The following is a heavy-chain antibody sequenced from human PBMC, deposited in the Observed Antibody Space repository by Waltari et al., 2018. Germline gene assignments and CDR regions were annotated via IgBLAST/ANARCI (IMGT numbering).Heavy chain of an antibody. CDR1: GFTFSSYA. J-gene: IGHJ4*02. Sequence: EVQLLESGGGLVQPGGSLRLSCAASGFTFSSYAMSWVRQAPGKGLEWVSAISGRGGSKDDADSVKGRFTISRDNSKNTLYLQMNSLRAEDTAVYYCAKDWAIFGVVTEVFDYWGQGTLVTVSS. V-gene: IGHV3-23*01. CDR2: ISGRGGSK. CDR3: AKDWAIFGVVTEVFDY. D-gene: IGHD3-3*01.